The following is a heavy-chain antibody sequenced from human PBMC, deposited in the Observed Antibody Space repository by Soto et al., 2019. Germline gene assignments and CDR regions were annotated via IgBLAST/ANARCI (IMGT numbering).Heavy chain of an antibody. CDR2: MNPNSGNT. J-gene: IGHJ6*02. CDR1: GYTFTSYD. V-gene: IGHV1-8*01. D-gene: IGHD6-19*01. CDR3: ARPMAVAGTYYYYGMDV. Sequence: ASVKVSCKASGYTFTSYDINWVRQATGQGLEWMGWMNPNSGNTGYAQKFQGRVTMTRNTSISTAYMELSSLRSEDTAVYYCARPMAVAGTYYYYGMDVWGQGTTVTVSS.